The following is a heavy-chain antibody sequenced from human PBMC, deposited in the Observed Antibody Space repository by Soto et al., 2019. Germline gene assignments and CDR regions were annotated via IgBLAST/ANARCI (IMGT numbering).Heavy chain of an antibody. CDR2: INHSVRV. CDR3: STRAYDTNGYYRFDP. Sequence: SETLSLTCAVYGGSFSGHSWTWIRQSPGKGLEWIGDINHSVRVNYSPSLKSRVTISLDTSKNQFSLTLSAVTAADTAMYYCSTRAYDTNGYYRFDPWGQGTLVTVPS. CDR1: GGSFSGHS. V-gene: IGHV4-34*01. D-gene: IGHD3-22*01. J-gene: IGHJ5*01.